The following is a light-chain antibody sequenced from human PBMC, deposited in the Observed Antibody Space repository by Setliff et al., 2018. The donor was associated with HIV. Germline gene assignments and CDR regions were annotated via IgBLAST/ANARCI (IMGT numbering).Light chain of an antibody. CDR3: QQYYTTPLT. Sequence: DIVMTQSPDSLAVSLGERATINCKSSQSVLFSSNNKNYLAWFQQRPGQSPKVLIYWASTRESGVPDRFSGSGSGTDFTLTISNLQAEDVAVYYCQQYYTTPLTFGGGTKVDI. J-gene: IGKJ4*01. CDR1: QSVLFSSNNKNY. V-gene: IGKV4-1*01. CDR2: WAS.